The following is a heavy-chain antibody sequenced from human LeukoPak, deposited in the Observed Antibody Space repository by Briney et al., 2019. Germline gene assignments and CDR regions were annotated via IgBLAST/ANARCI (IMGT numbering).Heavy chain of an antibody. Sequence: SGTLSLTCAVSGGSTSSSNWWSWVRQPPGKGLEWIGEIYHSGSTNYNPSLKSRVTISVDKSKNQFSLKLSSVTAADTAVYYCARDGIYCGGDCYQDAFDIWGQGTMVTVSS. D-gene: IGHD2-21*02. CDR3: ARDGIYCGGDCYQDAFDI. J-gene: IGHJ3*02. CDR1: GGSTSSSNW. V-gene: IGHV4-4*02. CDR2: IYHSGST.